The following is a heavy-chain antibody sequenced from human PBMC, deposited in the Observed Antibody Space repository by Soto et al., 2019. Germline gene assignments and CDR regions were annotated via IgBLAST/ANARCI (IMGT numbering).Heavy chain of an antibody. CDR3: TCIFSGGYGYGFYYYGMDV. J-gene: IGHJ6*02. CDR1: GGSISSSSYY. V-gene: IGHV4-39*01. CDR2: IYYSGST. Sequence: SETLSLTCTVSGGSISSSSYYWGWIRQPPGKGLEWIGIIYYSGSTYYNPSLKSRVTISVDTSKSQFSLKLSSVTAADTAVYYCTCIFSGGYGYGFYYYGMDVWGQGTTVTVSS. D-gene: IGHD5-18*01.